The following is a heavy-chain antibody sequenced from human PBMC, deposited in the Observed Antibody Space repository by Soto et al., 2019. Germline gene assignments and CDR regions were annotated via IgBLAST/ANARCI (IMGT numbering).Heavy chain of an antibody. V-gene: IGHV3-7*01. CDR3: VREEAFNWFDP. CDR2: MKQDGTEK. Sequence: HPGGSLRLSCAASGFSFNNYWMSWVRQAPGKGLEWVANMKQDGTEKYYVDSVKGRFTISRDNARNSLYLQMNSLRAEDTAVYYCVREEAFNWFDPWGQGTLVTGSS. J-gene: IGHJ5*02. CDR1: GFSFNNYW.